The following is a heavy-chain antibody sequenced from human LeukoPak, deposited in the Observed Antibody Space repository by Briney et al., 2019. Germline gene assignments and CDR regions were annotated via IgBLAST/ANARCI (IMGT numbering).Heavy chain of an antibody. CDR2: ISGSGGST. CDR3: AKKDRSGYYGRVDY. V-gene: IGHV3-23*01. CDR1: GLTFSSYA. Sequence: GGSLRLSCAASGLTFSSYAMSWVRQAPGKGLEWVSAISGSGGSTYYADSVKGRFTISRDNSKNTLYLQMNSLRAEDTAVYYCAKKDRSGYYGRVDYWGQGTLVTVSS. J-gene: IGHJ4*02. D-gene: IGHD3-3*01.